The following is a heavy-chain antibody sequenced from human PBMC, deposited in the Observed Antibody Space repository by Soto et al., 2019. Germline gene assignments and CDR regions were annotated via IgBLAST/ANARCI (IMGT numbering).Heavy chain of an antibody. V-gene: IGHV3-23*01. Sequence: EVQLLESGGGLVQPGGSLRLSCAASGITFSSYVMRWVRQAPGKGLKWVSTISGSGGTTNYADSVTGRFTISRDNSKNTLHLKMHSLRDEDTDEYDCESTTGTESDFDYWGQGTLVTVSS. CDR1: GITFSSYV. J-gene: IGHJ4*02. D-gene: IGHD1-1*01. CDR3: ESTTGTESDFDY. CDR2: ISGSGGTT.